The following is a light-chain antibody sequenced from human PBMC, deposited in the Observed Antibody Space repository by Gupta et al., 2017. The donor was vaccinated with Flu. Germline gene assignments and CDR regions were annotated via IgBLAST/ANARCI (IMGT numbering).Light chain of an antibody. V-gene: IGLV1-40*01. CDR2: GDT. Sequence: HSVLPQPPSVSGAPGQRITLSCIRSSSNIGAHFDVHWYQQLPGAAPKLLISGDTNRASGVPDRFSGSKSGSSASLAITGLQAEDEADYYCQSYDTSLGGSGVFGTGTRVTVL. CDR3: QSYDTSLGGSGV. CDR1: SSNIGAHFD. J-gene: IGLJ1*01.